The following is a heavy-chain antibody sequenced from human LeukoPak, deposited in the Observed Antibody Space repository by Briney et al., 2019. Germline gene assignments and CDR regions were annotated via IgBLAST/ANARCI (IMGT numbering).Heavy chain of an antibody. J-gene: IGHJ4*02. CDR3: ARASGSSWYLLDY. V-gene: IGHV3-11*01. CDR1: RFTCSDYY. CDR2: ISSSGYTI. D-gene: IGHD6-13*01. Sequence: GGSLRLSCAASRFTCSDYYMSWIRQAPGKGLEWVSYISSSGYTIYYADSVKGRFTISRDNAKNSLYLQMNSLRAEDTAVYYCARASGSSWYLLDYWGQGTLVTVSS.